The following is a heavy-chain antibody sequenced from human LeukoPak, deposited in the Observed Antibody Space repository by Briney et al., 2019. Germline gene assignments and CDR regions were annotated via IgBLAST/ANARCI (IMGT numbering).Heavy chain of an antibody. Sequence: SETLSLTCTVSGDSISSSTYYWGWIRQPPGKGLEWIGSIYYSGSTYYNPSLKSRVTISVDTSKNQFSLKLSSVTAADTAVYYCARVPRELRVVVPAATARWNWFDPWGQGTLVTVSS. J-gene: IGHJ5*02. CDR1: GDSISSSTYY. CDR3: ARVPRELRVVVPAATARWNWFDP. V-gene: IGHV4-39*07. CDR2: IYYSGST. D-gene: IGHD2-2*01.